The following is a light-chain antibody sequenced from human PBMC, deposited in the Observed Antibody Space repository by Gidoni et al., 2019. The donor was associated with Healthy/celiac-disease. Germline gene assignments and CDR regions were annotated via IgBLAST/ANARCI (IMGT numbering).Light chain of an antibody. J-gene: IGLJ3*02. CDR1: SSDVGGYNY. V-gene: IGLV2-14*03. CDR3: SSYTSSSPWV. CDR2: DVS. Sequence: QSALTQPASVSGSPGQSITISCTGTSSDVGGYNYVSWYKQHPGKAPKLMIYDVSNRPSGVSNRFSGSTSGNTASLTISGLQAEDEADYYCSSYTSSSPWVFGGGTKLTVL.